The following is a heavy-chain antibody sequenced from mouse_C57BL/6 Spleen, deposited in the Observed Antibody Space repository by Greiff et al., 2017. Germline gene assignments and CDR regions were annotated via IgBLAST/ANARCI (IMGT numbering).Heavy chain of an antibody. CDR1: GFTFSDYG. Sequence: EVKLMESGGGLVKPGGSLKLSCAASGFTFSDYGMHWVRQAPEKGLEWVAYISSGSSTIYYADTVKGRFTISRDNAKNTLFLQMTSLRSEDTAMYYCARSDYGSRVYAIDYWGQGTSVTVSS. D-gene: IGHD1-1*01. CDR2: ISSGSSTI. CDR3: ARSDYGSRVYAIDY. J-gene: IGHJ4*01. V-gene: IGHV5-17*01.